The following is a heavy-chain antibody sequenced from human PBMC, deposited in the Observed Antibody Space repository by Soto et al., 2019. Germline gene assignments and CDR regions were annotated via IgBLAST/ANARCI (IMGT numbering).Heavy chain of an antibody. D-gene: IGHD2-21*02. CDR1: GDSISSDKW. CDR2: IHHSGRT. CDR3: ARGGDWQFDY. J-gene: IGHJ4*02. Sequence: QVQLQESGPGLVKPSGTLSLTCAVSGDSISSDKWWSWVRQPPGKGLEWIGEIHHSGRTNYNPSLKSRVTIVVEKSKTQVSLELSSMTAADTAVYYCARGGDWQFDYWGQGTLVTVSS. V-gene: IGHV4-4*02.